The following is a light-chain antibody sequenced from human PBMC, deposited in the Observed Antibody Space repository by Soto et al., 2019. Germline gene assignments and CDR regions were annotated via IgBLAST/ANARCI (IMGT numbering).Light chain of an antibody. V-gene: IGLV1-40*01. J-gene: IGLJ1*01. CDR2: GNS. Sequence: QAVVTQPPSVSGAPGQRVTISCTGSSSNIGAHYDVHWYQQLPGTAPKLLIYGNSNRPSGVPDRFSGSKSGTSASLAITGLQAEDEADYCCQSYDNSLSVYVFGTGTKLTVL. CDR3: QSYDNSLSVYV. CDR1: SSNIGAHYD.